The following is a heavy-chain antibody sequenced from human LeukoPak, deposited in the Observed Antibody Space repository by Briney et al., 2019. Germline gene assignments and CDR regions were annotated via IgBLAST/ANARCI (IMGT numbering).Heavy chain of an antibody. Sequence: PSQTLSLTCTVSGGSISSGSYYWSWIRQPAGKGLEWIGRIYTSGSTNYNPSLKSQVTISVDTSKNQFSLKLSSVTAADTAVYYCARGGITGKIDDWGQGTLVTVSS. CDR1: GGSISSGSYY. CDR2: IYTSGST. D-gene: IGHD1-20*01. J-gene: IGHJ4*02. V-gene: IGHV4-61*02. CDR3: ARGGITGKIDD.